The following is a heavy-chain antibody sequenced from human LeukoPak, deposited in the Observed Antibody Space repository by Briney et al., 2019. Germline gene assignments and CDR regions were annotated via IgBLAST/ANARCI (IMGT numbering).Heavy chain of an antibody. CDR2: IGGSDDT. CDR1: GFTFSNYP. D-gene: IGHD2-15*01. V-gene: IGHV3-23*01. Sequence: GGSLRLPCVASGFTFSNYPMTWVRQFPGKGLQWVSTIGGSDDTYYADSVKGRFTISRDTSKNTLYLQMHSLGAEDTAVYYCARARVVDRRGYFDYWGQGTLVTASS. CDR3: ARARVVDRRGYFDY. J-gene: IGHJ4*02.